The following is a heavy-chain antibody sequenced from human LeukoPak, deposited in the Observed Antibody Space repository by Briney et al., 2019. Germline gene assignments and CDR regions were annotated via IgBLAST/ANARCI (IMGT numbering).Heavy chain of an antibody. CDR1: GYTFTSFG. CDR2: ISAYNGNT. D-gene: IGHD3-3*01. Sequence: ASVKVSCKASGYTFTSFGISWVRQAPGQGLEWMGWISAYNGNTNYAQKLQGRVTMTTDTSTSTAYMELRSLRSDDTAVYYCARDTLPYYDFWSGYYPSDYWGQGTLVTVSS. V-gene: IGHV1-18*01. J-gene: IGHJ4*02. CDR3: ARDTLPYYDFWSGYYPSDY.